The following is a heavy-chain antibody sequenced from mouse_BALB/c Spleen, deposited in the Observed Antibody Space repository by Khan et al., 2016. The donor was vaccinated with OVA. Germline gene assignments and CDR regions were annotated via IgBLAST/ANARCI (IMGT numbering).Heavy chain of an antibody. J-gene: IGHJ2*01. CDR3: ARGGITTGYFDY. V-gene: IGHV1-87*01. CDR2: VYPGDGNT. Sequence: VQLQQSGTELARPGASVKLSCKASGYTFTSYWMQWVQQRPGQGLEWIGAVYPGDGNTRYTQKFKGKATLTADKSSSTAYIQLSSLASEDSAVYYCARGGITTGYFDYWGQGTTLTVSS. D-gene: IGHD1-1*01. CDR1: GYTFTSYW.